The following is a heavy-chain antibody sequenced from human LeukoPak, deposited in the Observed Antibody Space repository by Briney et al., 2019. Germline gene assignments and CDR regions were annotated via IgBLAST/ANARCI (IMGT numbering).Heavy chain of an antibody. Sequence: GASVKVSCKASGYTFTSYDINWVRQATGQGLEWMGWMNPNSGNTGYAQKFQGRVTMTRNTSISTAYMELSSLRSEDTAVYYCARVPEYSSGWYGYYYYYMDVWGKGTTVTVSS. V-gene: IGHV1-8*01. CDR3: ARVPEYSSGWYGYYYYYMDV. CDR2: MNPNSGNT. D-gene: IGHD6-19*01. CDR1: GYTFTSYD. J-gene: IGHJ6*03.